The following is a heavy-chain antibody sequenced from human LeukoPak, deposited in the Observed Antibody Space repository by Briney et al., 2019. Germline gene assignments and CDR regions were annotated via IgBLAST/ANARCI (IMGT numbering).Heavy chain of an antibody. CDR3: ARDGAGGDSSGYFMRSNWFDP. D-gene: IGHD3-22*01. V-gene: IGHV4-61*02. CDR1: GGSISSGSYY. CDR2: IYTSGST. Sequence: SQTLSLTCTVPGGSISSGSYYWSWIRQPAGKGLEWIVRIYTSGSTNYNPSLKSRVTISVDTSKNQFSLKLSSVTAADTAVYYCARDGAGGDSSGYFMRSNWFDPWGQGTLVTVSS. J-gene: IGHJ5*02.